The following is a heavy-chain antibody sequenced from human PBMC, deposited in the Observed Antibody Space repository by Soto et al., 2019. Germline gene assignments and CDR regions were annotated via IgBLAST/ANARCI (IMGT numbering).Heavy chain of an antibody. CDR1: GFTFSSYE. Sequence: PGGSLRLSCAASGFTFSSYEMTWVRQAPGKGLEWVSYISSSGTTIHYADSVKGRFTISRDNAKNSLYLQMNSLRAEDTAVYYCAREEYYFDYWGQGTLVTVSS. J-gene: IGHJ4*02. V-gene: IGHV3-48*03. CDR2: ISSSGTTI. CDR3: AREEYYFDY.